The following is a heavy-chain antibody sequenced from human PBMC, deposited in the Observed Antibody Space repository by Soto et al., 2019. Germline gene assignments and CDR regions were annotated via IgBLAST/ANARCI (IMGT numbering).Heavy chain of an antibody. J-gene: IGHJ6*02. D-gene: IGHD4-4*01. CDR3: ARSPNDYSNLGFYYYYGMDV. V-gene: IGHV5-51*01. CDR1: GYSFTSYW. CDR2: IYPGDSDT. Sequence: GESLKISCKGSGYSFTSYWIGWVRQMPGKGLEWMGIIYPGDSDTRYSPSFKGQVTISADKSISTAYLQWSSLKASDTAMYYCARSPNDYSNLGFYYYYGMDVWGQGTTVTVSS.